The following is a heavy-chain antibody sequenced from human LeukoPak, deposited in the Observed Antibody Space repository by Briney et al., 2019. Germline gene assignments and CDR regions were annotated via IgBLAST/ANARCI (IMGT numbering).Heavy chain of an antibody. CDR1: GGSSSNSF. CDR3: ARQGLSYDILTGYYNSGYFDY. D-gene: IGHD3-9*01. V-gene: IGHV4-59*08. J-gene: IGHJ4*02. CDR2: VYFGGST. Sequence: SETLSLTCTVSGGSSSNSFWTWIRQPPGKGLEWIGHVYFGGSTNYNPSLKSRVTISVDTSKNQFSLKLSSVTAADTAVYYCARQGLSYDILTGYYNSGYFDYWGQGTLVTVSS.